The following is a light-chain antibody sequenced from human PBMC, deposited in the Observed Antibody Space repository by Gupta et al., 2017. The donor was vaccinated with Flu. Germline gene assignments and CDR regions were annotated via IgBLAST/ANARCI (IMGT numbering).Light chain of an antibody. CDR2: KNN. J-gene: IGLJ3*02. V-gene: IGLV1-44*01. Sequence: QSALTQPPSASGTPGQRVTISCSGSSSNIGSHSVSWYLQLPGTAPKLLIYKNNQRPSGVPDRFSGSKSGTSASLAISGLQSEDEADYYCAAWDDSLLRVFGGGTKVTVL. CDR1: SSNIGSHS. CDR3: AAWDDSLLRV.